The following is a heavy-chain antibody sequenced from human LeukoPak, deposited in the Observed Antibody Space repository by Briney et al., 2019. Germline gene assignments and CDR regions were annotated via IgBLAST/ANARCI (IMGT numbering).Heavy chain of an antibody. CDR2: ISGSGGST. CDR3: AKLNDNYYYYGMDV. Sequence: GGSLRLSCAASGFTFSSYAMSWVRQAPGKGLEWVSAISGSGGSTYYADSVKGRFTISRDNSKNTLYLQMNSLRAEDTAVYYCAKLNDNYYYYGMDVWGQGTTVTVSS. V-gene: IGHV3-23*01. CDR1: GFTFSSYA. J-gene: IGHJ6*02. D-gene: IGHD1-1*01.